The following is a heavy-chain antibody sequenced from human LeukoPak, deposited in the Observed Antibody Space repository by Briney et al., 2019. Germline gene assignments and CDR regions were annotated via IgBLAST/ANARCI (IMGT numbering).Heavy chain of an antibody. CDR1: GFTFSNHG. V-gene: IGHV3-23*01. J-gene: IGHJ2*01. CDR2: IRANSFYT. D-gene: IGHD1-1*01. Sequence: GGSLRLSCAASGFTFSNHGMSWVRQAPGKGLEWVSSIRANSFYTYYADSVKGRFTVSRDNSKNTLYLQMNNMAAEDTAVYFCAKIGVSGSWFFDLWGRGTLLSVSS. CDR3: AKIGVSGSWFFDL.